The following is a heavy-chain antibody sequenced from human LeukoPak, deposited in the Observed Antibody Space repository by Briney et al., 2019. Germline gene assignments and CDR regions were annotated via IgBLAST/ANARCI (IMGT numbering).Heavy chain of an antibody. V-gene: IGHV1-69*05. Sequence: GSSVKVSCKASGGTFSSYAISWVRQAPGQGLEWMGGIIPIFGTANYAQKFQGRVTITTDESTSTAYMELSSLRPEDTAVYYCARHVVVTAIRSHEGYFQHWGQGTLVTVSS. CDR3: ARHVVVTAIRSHEGYFQH. CDR2: IIPIFGTA. CDR1: GGTFSSYA. J-gene: IGHJ1*01. D-gene: IGHD2-21*02.